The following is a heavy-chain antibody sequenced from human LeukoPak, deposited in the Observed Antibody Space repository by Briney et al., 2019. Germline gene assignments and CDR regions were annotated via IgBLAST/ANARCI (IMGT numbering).Heavy chain of an antibody. D-gene: IGHD2-2*01. CDR1: GGTFSSYA. CDR3: ARGSGAAINHYYYYMDV. V-gene: IGHV1-69*05. Sequence: SVKVSCKASGGTFSSYAISWVRQAPGQGLEWMGRIIPIFGTANYAQKFQGRVTITTDESTSTAYMELSSLRSEDTAVYYCARGSGAAINHYYYYMDVWGKATTVTVSS. J-gene: IGHJ6*03. CDR2: IIPIFGTA.